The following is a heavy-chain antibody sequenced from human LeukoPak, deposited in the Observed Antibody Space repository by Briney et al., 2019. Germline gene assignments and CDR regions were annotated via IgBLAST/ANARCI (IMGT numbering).Heavy chain of an antibody. CDR1: GGSFSGYY. CDR3: ARPDYYDSSGYPY. J-gene: IGHJ4*02. V-gene: IGHV4-34*01. CDR2: INHSGST. D-gene: IGHD3-22*01. Sequence: PSETLSLTCAVYGGSFSGYYWSWIRQPPGKGLEWIGEINHSGSTNYNPSLKGRVTISVDTSKNQFSLKLSSVTAADTAVYYCARPDYYDSSGYPYWGQGTLVTVSS.